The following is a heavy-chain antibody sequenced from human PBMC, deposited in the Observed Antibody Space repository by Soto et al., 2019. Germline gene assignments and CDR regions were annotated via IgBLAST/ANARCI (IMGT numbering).Heavy chain of an antibody. CDR2: IKQDGSEK. J-gene: IGHJ6*02. V-gene: IGHV3-7*03. Sequence: GGSLRLSCAASGFTFSSYWMSWVRRAPGKGLEWVANIKQDGSEKYYVDSVKGRFTISRDNAKNSLYLQMNSLRAEDTAVYYCASQPQQLWSKHWGQGTTVTVSS. CDR3: ASQPQQLWSKH. D-gene: IGHD5-18*01. CDR1: GFTFSSYW.